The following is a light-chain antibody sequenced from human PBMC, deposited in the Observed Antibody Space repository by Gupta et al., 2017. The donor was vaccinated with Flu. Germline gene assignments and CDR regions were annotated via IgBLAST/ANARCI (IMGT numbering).Light chain of an antibody. J-gene: IGLJ1*01. CDR3: QSADSSGSYV. Sequence: SYELTQPPSASVSPAQTARNTCSGDALPKQYAHWYQQKPGQAPVVVIYKDIDRPSGIPERFSGSSSGTTLTLTISGVEADDEADDYCQSADSSGSYVFVTGTKVTVL. CDR1: ALPKQY. CDR2: KDI. V-gene: IGLV3-25*02.